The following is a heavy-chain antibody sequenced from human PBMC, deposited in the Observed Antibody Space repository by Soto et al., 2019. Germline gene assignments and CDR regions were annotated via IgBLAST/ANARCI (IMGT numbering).Heavy chain of an antibody. D-gene: IGHD6-13*01. J-gene: IGHJ4*02. CDR3: ARDSSSWYSEFDY. CDR2: INPNSGGT. CDR1: GYTFTGYY. Sequence: ASVKVSCKASGYTFTGYYMHWVRQAPGQGLEWMGWINPNSGGTNYAQKFQGWVTMTRDTSISTAYMELSRLRSDDTAVYYCARDSSSWYSEFDYWGQGTLVTVSS. V-gene: IGHV1-2*04.